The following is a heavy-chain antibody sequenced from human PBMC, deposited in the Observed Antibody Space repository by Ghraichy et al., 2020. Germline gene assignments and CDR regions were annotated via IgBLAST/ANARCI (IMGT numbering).Heavy chain of an antibody. Sequence: SETLSLTCTVSGASISSHYWSWIRQPPGKALEWIGYVYSGSASYNPSFKSRMTISVDTSKNQLSLKLKSVTAADTAVYYCARSGDEYCSSASCYGYYYYVMDVWGQGTTVTVS. CDR1: GASISSHY. CDR2: VYSGSA. CDR3: ARSGDEYCSSASCYGYYYYVMDV. D-gene: IGHD2-2*01. V-gene: IGHV4-59*08. J-gene: IGHJ6*02.